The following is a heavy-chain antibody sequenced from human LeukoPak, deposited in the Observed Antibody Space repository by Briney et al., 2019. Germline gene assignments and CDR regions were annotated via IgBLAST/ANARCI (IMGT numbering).Heavy chain of an antibody. CDR1: GYTFTSYG. Sequence: GASVKVSCKASGYTFTSYGISWVRQARGQGLEWMGWIGPYNGNTNYAQNLQGRVTMTTDTSTSTAYMELGSLGSDDTAVYYCARDQDSLVPGVIGYWGQGTLVNVSS. J-gene: IGHJ4*02. D-gene: IGHD3-10*01. CDR3: ARDQDSLVPGVIGY. CDR2: IGPYNGNT. V-gene: IGHV1-18*01.